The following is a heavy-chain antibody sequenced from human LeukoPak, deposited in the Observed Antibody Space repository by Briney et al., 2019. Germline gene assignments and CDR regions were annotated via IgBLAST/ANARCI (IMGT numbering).Heavy chain of an antibody. D-gene: IGHD2-2*01. J-gene: IGHJ4*02. Sequence: GGSLRLSCAASGFTFSSYAMSWVRQAPGEGLEWVSHITTSGGDTYYADSVRGRFTISRDNSKNTLYLQMNSLRAEDTAVYYCANGRYHNFWGQGTLVTVS. V-gene: IGHV3-23*01. CDR2: ITTSGGDT. CDR3: ANGRYHNF. CDR1: GFTFSSYA.